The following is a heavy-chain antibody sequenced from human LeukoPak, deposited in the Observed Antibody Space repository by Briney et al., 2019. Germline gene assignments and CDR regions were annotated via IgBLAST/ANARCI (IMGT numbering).Heavy chain of an antibody. CDR2: ITGSGDRT. CDR1: GFIFSNYG. J-gene: IGHJ4*02. Sequence: PGGSLRLSCTGSGFIFSNYGINWVRRAPGKGLEWLSHITGSGDRTHYANSVKGRFTISRDNAKNSLFLQMDSLRAEDTAVYYCARENVVGTGAFDYWGQGTLVTVFS. D-gene: IGHD2-21*01. CDR3: ARENVVGTGAFDY. V-gene: IGHV3-48*01.